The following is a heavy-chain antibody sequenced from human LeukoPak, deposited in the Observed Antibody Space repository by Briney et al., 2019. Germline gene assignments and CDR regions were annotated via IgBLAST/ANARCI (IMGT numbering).Heavy chain of an antibody. D-gene: IGHD6-6*01. CDR1: SGSVSSGSYY. Sequence: SETLSLTCTVSSGSVSSGSYYWSWIRQPPGKGLEWIGYISYRGSTNYNPSPKSRVTISVDTSKNQFSLRLSSVTAADTAVYYCARGGLSIAARPGDFQHWGQGTLVTVSS. CDR3: ARGGLSIAARPGDFQH. CDR2: ISYRGST. J-gene: IGHJ1*01. V-gene: IGHV4-61*01.